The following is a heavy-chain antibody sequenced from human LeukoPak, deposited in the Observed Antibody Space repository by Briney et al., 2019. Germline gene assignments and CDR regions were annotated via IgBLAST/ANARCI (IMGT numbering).Heavy chain of an antibody. CDR1: GGSISTYD. V-gene: IGHV4-59*08. J-gene: IGHJ4*02. Sequence: SETLSLTCTVSGGSISTYDWSWIRQPPGKEPEWIGNISDRGGATYNPSLESRVSMSVDTSKTHFSLKLNSVTAADTAVYYCARSSRVVVYDYWGQGTLVTVSS. D-gene: IGHD2-15*01. CDR3: ARSSRVVVYDY. CDR2: ISDRGGA.